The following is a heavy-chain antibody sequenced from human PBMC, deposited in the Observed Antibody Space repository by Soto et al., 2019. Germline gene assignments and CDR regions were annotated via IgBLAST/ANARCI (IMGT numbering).Heavy chain of an antibody. D-gene: IGHD1-26*01. J-gene: IGHJ4*02. CDR3: ARTVGAAYYFDF. V-gene: IGHV4-4*07. CDR2: IYTSGST. CDR1: GDSMTKYY. Sequence: QVQLQESGPGLVKPSETLSLTCTVSGDSMTKYYWSCIRQPAGKGLEWIGRIYTSGSTNYNPSLKSRVSMSIDTSNNHCSLNLKSVTAADTAVYYCARTVGAAYYFDFWGQGALVTVSS.